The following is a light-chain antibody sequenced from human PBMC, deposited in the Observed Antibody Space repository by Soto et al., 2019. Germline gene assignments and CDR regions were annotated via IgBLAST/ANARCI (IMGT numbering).Light chain of an antibody. Sequence: QPVLTQPASVSGSPGQSITISCTGTSSDVGSYDLVSWYQQHPGQAPKVIIYEDIKRPSGVSNRFSVSKSGNTASLTISGLQAEDEADYYCFSHVGSSIWVFGGGTKLTVL. J-gene: IGLJ3*02. CDR3: FSHVGSSIWV. CDR2: EDI. V-gene: IGLV2-23*01. CDR1: SSDVGSYDL.